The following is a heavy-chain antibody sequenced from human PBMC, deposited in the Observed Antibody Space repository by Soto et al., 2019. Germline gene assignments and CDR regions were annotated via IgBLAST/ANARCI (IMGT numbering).Heavy chain of an antibody. D-gene: IGHD3-22*01. CDR1: GYSFTNYS. V-gene: IGHV5-51*01. Sequence: GGSLKIYLKCAGYSFTNYSSGWVLQMSWKGLERRGIIYPSCSDTRYSPSFQGQVTISADKSISNAYLQLSSLKASDTAMYYCARRREYYDRPGSFDIWGQATMVTVSS. CDR3: ARRREYYDRPGSFDI. J-gene: IGHJ3*02. CDR2: IYPSCSDT.